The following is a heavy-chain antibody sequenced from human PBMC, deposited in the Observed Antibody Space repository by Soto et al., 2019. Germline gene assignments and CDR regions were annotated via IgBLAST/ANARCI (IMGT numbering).Heavy chain of an antibody. J-gene: IGHJ4*02. Sequence: GGSLRLSCAASGFTFSSYGMHWVRQAPGKGLEWVAVISYDGSNKYYADSVKGRFTISRDNSKNTLYLQMNSLRAEDTAVYYCAKGEIEDYYGSVPDYWGQGTLVTVSS. CDR2: ISYDGSNK. V-gene: IGHV3-30*18. CDR3: AKGEIEDYYGSVPDY. D-gene: IGHD3-10*01. CDR1: GFTFSSYG.